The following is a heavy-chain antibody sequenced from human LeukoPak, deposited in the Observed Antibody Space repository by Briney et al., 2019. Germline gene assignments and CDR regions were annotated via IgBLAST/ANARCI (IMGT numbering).Heavy chain of an antibody. CDR2: ILYDGSNK. D-gene: IGHD3-10*01. Sequence: GRSLRLSCAASGFTFSSYAMHWVRQAPGKGLEWVAVILYDGSNKYYADSVKGRVTISRDNSKNPLYLQMNSLRAEDTAVYYCARDMRFGELLPTSIFDYWGQGTLVTVSS. CDR1: GFTFSSYA. CDR3: ARDMRFGELLPTSIFDY. J-gene: IGHJ4*02. V-gene: IGHV3-30-3*01.